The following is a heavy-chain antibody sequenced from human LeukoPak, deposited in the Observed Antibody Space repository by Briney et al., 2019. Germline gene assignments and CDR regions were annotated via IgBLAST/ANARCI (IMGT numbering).Heavy chain of an antibody. CDR3: ARRSNGTYSNSGLDV. CDR1: GFTFSDYY. Sequence: PGRSLRLSCAASGFTFSDYYISWIRQAPGKCLEWISYITNGDTSLYYAASVEGRFTISSDNTRYSLYLPMISLRAGDTPVFYCARRSNGTYSNSGLDVWGQGTTVTVSS. J-gene: IGHJ6*02. CDR2: ITNGDTSL. V-gene: IGHV3-11*01. D-gene: IGHD1-1*01.